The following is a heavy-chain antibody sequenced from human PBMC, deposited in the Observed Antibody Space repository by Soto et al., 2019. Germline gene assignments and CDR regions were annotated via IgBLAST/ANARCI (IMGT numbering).Heavy chain of an antibody. J-gene: IGHJ5*02. Sequence: GGSLRLSCAASGFTVSSSYMTWVRQAPGKGLEWVSVIYSGGSTYYADSVTGRFTISRDNAKNSLYLQMNSLRDEDTAVYYCARDPYYDSSGYCFDPWGQGTLVTVSS. CDR2: IYSGGST. CDR1: GFTVSSSY. D-gene: IGHD3-22*01. CDR3: ARDPYYDSSGYCFDP. V-gene: IGHV3-66*01.